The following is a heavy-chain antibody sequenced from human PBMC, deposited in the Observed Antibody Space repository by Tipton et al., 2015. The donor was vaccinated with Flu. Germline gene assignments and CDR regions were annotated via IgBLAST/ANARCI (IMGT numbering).Heavy chain of an antibody. CDR3: ARLSFYDVDLKNFYFED. J-gene: IGHJ4*02. CDR1: GASVNSGSYY. V-gene: IGHV4-61*01. CDR2: ISYSGIA. Sequence: TLSLTCTVSGASVNSGSYYWTWIRQPPGKGLEWIGHISYSGIANYNPSLTSRVTISADTSNNQFSLKLTSVTAADTALYYCARLSFYDVDLKNFYFEDWGQGTLVTVSS. D-gene: IGHD3-10*02.